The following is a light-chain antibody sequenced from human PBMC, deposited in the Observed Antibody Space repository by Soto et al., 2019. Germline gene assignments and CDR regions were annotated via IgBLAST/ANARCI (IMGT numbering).Light chain of an antibody. CDR3: QSYDSSLSGWV. CDR2: GNS. Sequence: QPVLTQPPSVSRTPGQRVTISCTRSSSNIGAGYDVHWYQQLPGTAPKLLIYGNSNRPSGVPDRFSGSKSGTSASLAITGLRAEDEADYYCQSYDSSLSGWVFGGGTKLTVL. CDR1: SSNIGAGYD. J-gene: IGLJ3*02. V-gene: IGLV1-40*01.